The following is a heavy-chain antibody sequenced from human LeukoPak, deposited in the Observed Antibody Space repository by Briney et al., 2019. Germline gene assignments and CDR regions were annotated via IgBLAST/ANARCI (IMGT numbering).Heavy chain of an antibody. CDR3: ARAPRALPFDY. CDR2: INQDGSEK. J-gene: IGHJ4*02. V-gene: IGHV3-7*01. CDR1: GFTFSSYW. Sequence: GGSLRLSCAASGFTFSSYWMSWVRQAPGKGLEGVANINQDGSEKYYVDSVKGRFTISRDNAKNSLYLQMNSLRAEDTAVYYCARAPRALPFDYWGQGTLVTVSS.